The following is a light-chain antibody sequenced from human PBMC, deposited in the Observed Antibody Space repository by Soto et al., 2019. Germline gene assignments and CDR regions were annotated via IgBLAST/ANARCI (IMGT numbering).Light chain of an antibody. CDR1: SSNIGKNY. V-gene: IGLV1-51*01. Sequence: QSVLTQPPSVSAAPGQKVTITCFGSSSNIGKNYVSWYQQVPGTAPKLLIYDTTQRPSGIPDRVSGSKSGTSATLGITGLQTGDEADYYCATWESSLSALAFGTGTKLTVL. CDR3: ATWESSLSALA. J-gene: IGLJ1*01. CDR2: DTT.